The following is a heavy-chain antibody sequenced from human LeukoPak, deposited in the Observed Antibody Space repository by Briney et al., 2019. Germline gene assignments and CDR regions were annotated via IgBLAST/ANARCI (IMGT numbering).Heavy chain of an antibody. CDR2: ISGYNGKT. Sequence: ASVKVSCKASGYTFNTYGITWVRQAPGRGLEWMGWISGYNGKTKYAQKLQDRVTMTTDTSTSTAYMELRSLRSDDTAVYYCARDRMVRGNWFDPWGQGTLVTVSS. CDR1: GYTFNTYG. J-gene: IGHJ5*02. V-gene: IGHV1-18*01. CDR3: ARDRMVRGNWFDP. D-gene: IGHD3-10*01.